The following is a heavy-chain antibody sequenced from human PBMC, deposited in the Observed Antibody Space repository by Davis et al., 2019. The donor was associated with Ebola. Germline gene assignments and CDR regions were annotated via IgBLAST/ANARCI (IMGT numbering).Heavy chain of an antibody. J-gene: IGHJ4*02. CDR1: GFTFSSYS. V-gene: IGHV3-21*01. CDR3: ARDGGSIFGVVILFDY. Sequence: GGSLRLSCAASGFTFSSYSMNWVRQAPGKGLEWVSSISSSSSYIYYADSVKGRFTISRDNAKNSLYLQMNSLRAEDTAVYYCARDGGSIFGVVILFDYWGQGTLVTVSS. D-gene: IGHD3-3*01. CDR2: ISSSSSYI.